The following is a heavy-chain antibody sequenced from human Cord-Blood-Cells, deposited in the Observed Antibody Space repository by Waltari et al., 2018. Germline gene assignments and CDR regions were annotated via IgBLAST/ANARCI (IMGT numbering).Heavy chain of an antibody. CDR1: GGSISSSSYY. Sequence: QLQLQESGPGLVKPSETLSLTCTVSGGSISSSSYYWGWIRQPPGKGLEWIGSIYYSGSTYYNPSLKSRVTIAVDTSKNQFSLKLSSVTAADTAVYYCARLSEYSSSAWGQGTLVTVSS. V-gene: IGHV4-39*07. J-gene: IGHJ5*02. CDR2: IYYSGST. CDR3: ARLSEYSSSA. D-gene: IGHD6-13*01.